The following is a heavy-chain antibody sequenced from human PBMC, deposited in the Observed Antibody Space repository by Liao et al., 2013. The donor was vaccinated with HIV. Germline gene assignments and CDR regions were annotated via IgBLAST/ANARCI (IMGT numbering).Heavy chain of an antibody. CDR3: ARGTDFDY. Sequence: QVHLQESGPGLVKPSETLSLTCTVSGGSISSYYWSWLRQSAGKGLEWIGRIHPTGNTNYNPSLKSRVSISVDSSTNRFSLLLTSVTAADTAVYYCARGTDFDYWGRGNPRSPSPQ. CDR1: GGSISSYY. J-gene: IGHJ4*02. V-gene: IGHV4-4*07. D-gene: IGHD2-2*01. CDR2: IHPTGNT.